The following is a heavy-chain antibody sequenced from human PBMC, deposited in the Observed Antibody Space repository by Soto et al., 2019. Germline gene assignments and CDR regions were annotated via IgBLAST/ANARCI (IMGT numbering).Heavy chain of an antibody. CDR2: IYYDGST. V-gene: IGHV4-59*08. CDR1: GGSISSYF. D-gene: IGHD2-15*01. Sequence: SETLSLTCTVSGGSISSYFWSWIRQPPGKGLEWIGYIYYDGSTSYNPSLKSRLTISVDTSKNQCSLRLNSVTAADTAVYYCARHGGYCSPAGCYGYYHYYMDVWGKGTTVTVSS. J-gene: IGHJ6*03. CDR3: ARHGGYCSPAGCYGYYHYYMDV.